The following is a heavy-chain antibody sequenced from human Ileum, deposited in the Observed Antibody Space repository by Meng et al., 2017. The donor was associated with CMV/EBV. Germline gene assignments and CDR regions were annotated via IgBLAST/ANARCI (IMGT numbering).Heavy chain of an antibody. CDR3: AKDGGRGILDY. CDR2: IWPDGSKK. V-gene: IGHV3-33*03. CDR1: GFIFGNSG. J-gene: IGHJ4*02. D-gene: IGHD1-14*01. Sequence: CGASGFIFGNSGMHWVRQAPGKGLEWVAAIWPDGSKKEYADSVKGRFTISKDNSKNTQYLQMNSLTVEDTAVFYCAKDGGRGILDYWGQGTLVTVSS.